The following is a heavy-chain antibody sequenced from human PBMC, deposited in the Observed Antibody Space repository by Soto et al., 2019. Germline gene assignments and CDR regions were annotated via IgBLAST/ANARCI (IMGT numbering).Heavy chain of an antibody. CDR3: ARKQAGFFFGIDY. CDR1: CGSPSTGGSS. Sequence: SETLALTCTVSCGSPSTGGSSCICIRQYPGKGLEWLGYIDDSGYTFYNPSLQSRLTLSMDTSKNQFSLKLSSATAADTAVYFCARKQAGFFFGIDYWGQGTLVTVSS. CDR2: IDDSGYT. D-gene: IGHD3-3*01. V-gene: IGHV4-31*03. J-gene: IGHJ4*02.